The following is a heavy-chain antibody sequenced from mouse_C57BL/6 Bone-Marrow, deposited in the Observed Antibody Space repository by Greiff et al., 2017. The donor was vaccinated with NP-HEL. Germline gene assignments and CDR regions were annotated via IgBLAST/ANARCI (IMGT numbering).Heavy chain of an antibody. CDR2: IDPSDSYT. CDR1: GYTFTSYW. CDR3: ARERDGYYN. D-gene: IGHD2-3*01. Sequence: QVQLQQPGAELVMPGASVKLSCKASGYTFTSYWMHWVKQRPGQGLEWIGEIDPSDSYTNYNQTFKGKSTLTVDKSSSTAYMQLSSLTSEDSAVYYCARERDGYYNWGQGTTLTVSS. J-gene: IGHJ2*01. V-gene: IGHV1-69*01.